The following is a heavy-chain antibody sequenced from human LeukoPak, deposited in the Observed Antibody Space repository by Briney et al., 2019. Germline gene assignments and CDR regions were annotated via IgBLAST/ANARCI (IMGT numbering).Heavy chain of an antibody. CDR2: ISYDGSNK. V-gene: IGHV3-30*18. CDR3: AKDKIYDSPHFDY. J-gene: IGHJ4*02. Sequence: PGGSLRLSCAASGFTFSSYGVHWVRQAPGKGLEWVAVISYDGSNKYYADSVKGRFTISRDNSKNTLYLQMNSLRAEDTAVYYCAKDKIYDSPHFDYWGQGTLVTVSS. D-gene: IGHD5/OR15-5a*01. CDR1: GFTFSSYG.